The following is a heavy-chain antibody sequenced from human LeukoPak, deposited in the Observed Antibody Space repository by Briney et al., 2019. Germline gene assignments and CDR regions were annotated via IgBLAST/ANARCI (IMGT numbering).Heavy chain of an antibody. Sequence: VKPSETLSLTCAVSGYSISSGYYWGWIRQPPGKGLEWIGSIYHSGSTYYNPSLKSRVTISVDTSKNQFSLKLSSVTAADTAVYYCARHGGSYCGGDCYSFSGAFDIWGQATMVTVSS. CDR2: IYHSGST. CDR1: GYSISSGYY. CDR3: ARHGGSYCGGDCYSFSGAFDI. V-gene: IGHV4-38-2*01. J-gene: IGHJ3*02. D-gene: IGHD2-21*01.